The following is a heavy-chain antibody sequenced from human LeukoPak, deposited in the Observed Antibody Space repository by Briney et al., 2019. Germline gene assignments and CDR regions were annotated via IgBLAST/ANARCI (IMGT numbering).Heavy chain of an antibody. Sequence: GGSMRLSCAASGFVFNSHPMHWVRQAPGKGLECVSAISGNGDSTYYANSVKGRFTISRDNSRNTLYLQMGNMRAEDTALYYCAREEPAGSIDYWGQGTLVTVSS. CDR1: GFVFNSHP. J-gene: IGHJ4*02. CDR3: AREEPAGSIDY. CDR2: ISGNGDST. V-gene: IGHV3-64*01. D-gene: IGHD1-14*01.